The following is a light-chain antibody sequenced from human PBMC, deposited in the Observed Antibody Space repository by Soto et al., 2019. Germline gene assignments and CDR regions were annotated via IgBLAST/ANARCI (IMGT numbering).Light chain of an antibody. V-gene: IGKV3-20*01. J-gene: IGKJ3*01. CDR2: GAS. CDR3: QQYDGAPLT. CDR1: QSVSSK. Sequence: IVMTQSPATLSLSPGQRATLSCRASQSVSSKLAWYQQRPGQAPRLLIYGASNRATGIPDRFNGSGSGTDFVLTINRLEPEDFAVYYCQQYDGAPLTFGPGTKVDIK.